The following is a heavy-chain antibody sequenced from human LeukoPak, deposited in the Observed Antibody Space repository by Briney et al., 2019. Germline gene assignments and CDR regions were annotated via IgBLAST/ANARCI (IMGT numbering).Heavy chain of an antibody. D-gene: IGHD3-16*01. CDR1: GGTFSRNA. V-gene: IGHV1-8*03. J-gene: IGHJ4*02. CDR3: ARVLRLRLGELVY. Sequence: EASVKVSCKASGGTFSRNAINWVRQATGQGLEWMGWMNPNSGNTGYAQKFQGRVTITRNTSISTAYMELSSLRSEDTAVYYCARVLRLRLGELVYWGQGTLVTVSS. CDR2: MNPNSGNT.